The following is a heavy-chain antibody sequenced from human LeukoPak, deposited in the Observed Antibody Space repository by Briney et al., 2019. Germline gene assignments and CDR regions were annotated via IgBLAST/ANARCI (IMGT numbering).Heavy chain of an antibody. CDR1: GGSLSSGSYY. V-gene: IGHV4-61*02. Sequence: SQTLSLTCTVSGGSLSSGSYYWSWIRQPAGKGLEWIGRIYTSGSTNYNPSLKSRVTMSVDTSKNQFSLKLSSVTAANTAVYYCARERQLAPDYFDYWGQGTLVTVSS. D-gene: IGHD6-6*01. CDR3: ARERQLAPDYFDY. CDR2: IYTSGST. J-gene: IGHJ4*02.